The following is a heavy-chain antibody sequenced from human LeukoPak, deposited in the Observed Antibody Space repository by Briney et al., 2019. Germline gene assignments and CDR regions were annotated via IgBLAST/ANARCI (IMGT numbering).Heavy chain of an antibody. CDR2: IYYTGT. D-gene: IGHD7-27*01. J-gene: IGHJ4*02. V-gene: IGHV4-59*01. Sequence: SETLSLTCVVYGESFSGYYWTWIRQSPGKGLEWIGYIYYTGTSYNPSLKSRVTISADTSKNQFSLKLISVTAADTAVYYCASRKLGNDYWGQGTLVTVSS. CDR3: ASRKLGNDY. CDR1: GESFSGYY.